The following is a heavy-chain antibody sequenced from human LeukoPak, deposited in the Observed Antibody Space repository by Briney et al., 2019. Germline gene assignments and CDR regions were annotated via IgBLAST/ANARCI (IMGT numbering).Heavy chain of an antibody. D-gene: IGHD4-17*01. Sequence: AGGSLRLSCAASGFTFSSYWMSWVRQAPGKGLEWVASIKQDGSEKYYVDSVKGRFTISRDNAKNSLYLQMNSLRAEDTALYYCARAPGEGWFDPWGRGTLVTVSS. CDR2: IKQDGSEK. CDR1: GFTFSSYW. J-gene: IGHJ5*02. CDR3: ARAPGEGWFDP. V-gene: IGHV3-7*01.